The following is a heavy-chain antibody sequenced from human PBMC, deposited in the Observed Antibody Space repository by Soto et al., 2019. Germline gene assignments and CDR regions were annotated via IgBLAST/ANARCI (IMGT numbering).Heavy chain of an antibody. Sequence: QVQLVQSGAEVKKPGSSVKGSCKASGGTFSTHAISWVRQAPGQGLEWLGGIIPTLGTPNYAQKFQGRVTVTADEYTSTAYMELSRLTSEDTAVYYCARAAFRSGYYGYYYGMDVWGQGTAVNV. CDR3: ARAAFRSGYYGYYYGMDV. J-gene: IGHJ6*02. V-gene: IGHV1-69*01. D-gene: IGHD3-3*01. CDR1: GGTFSTHA. CDR2: IIPTLGTP.